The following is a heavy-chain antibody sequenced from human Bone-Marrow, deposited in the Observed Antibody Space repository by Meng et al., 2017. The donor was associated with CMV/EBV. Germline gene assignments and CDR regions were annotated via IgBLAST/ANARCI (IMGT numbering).Heavy chain of an antibody. J-gene: IGHJ4*02. Sequence: SETLSLTCTVSGGSISSYYWSWIRQPPGKGLEWIGYIYYSGSTNYNPSLKSRVTISVDTSKNQFSLKLSSVTAADTAVYYCARAGGSGFLEWLSLDYWGQGTLVTASS. CDR1: GGSISSYY. D-gene: IGHD3-3*01. CDR3: ARAGGSGFLEWLSLDY. CDR2: IYYSGST. V-gene: IGHV4-59*01.